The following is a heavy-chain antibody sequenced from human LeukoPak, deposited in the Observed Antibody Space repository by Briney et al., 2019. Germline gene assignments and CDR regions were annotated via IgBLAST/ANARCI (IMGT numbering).Heavy chain of an antibody. CDR3: ARHRKPHGTDAFDI. J-gene: IGHJ3*02. D-gene: IGHD1-14*01. CDR2: IYPGDSDT. V-gene: IGHV5-51*01. Sequence: GESLKISCKGSGYSFTSYWIGWVRQMPGKGLEWMGVIYPGDSDTRYSPSFQGQVTISADKSISTAYLQWSSLQASNPAMYYCARHRKPHGTDAFDIWGQGTMVTVSS. CDR1: GYSFTSYW.